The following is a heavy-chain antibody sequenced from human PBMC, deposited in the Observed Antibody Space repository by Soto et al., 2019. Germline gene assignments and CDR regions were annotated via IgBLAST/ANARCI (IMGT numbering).Heavy chain of an antibody. CDR1: GGSISSSSYY. CDR2: IYYSGST. D-gene: IGHD5-18*01. CDR3: ARHVSAMVTVVDY. Sequence: SETLSLTCTVSGGSISSSSYYWGWIRQPPGKGLEWIGSIYYSGSTYYNPSLKSRVTISVDTSKNQFSLKLSSVTAADTAVYYCARHVSAMVTVVDYWGQGTLVTVSS. V-gene: IGHV4-39*01. J-gene: IGHJ4*02.